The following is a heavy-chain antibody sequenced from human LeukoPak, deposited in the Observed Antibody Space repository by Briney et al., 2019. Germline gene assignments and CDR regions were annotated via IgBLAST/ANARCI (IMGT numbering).Heavy chain of an antibody. CDR3: ARLVPIVVVPAADNWFDP. CDR2: IYPGDSDT. J-gene: IGHJ5*02. V-gene: IGHV5-51*01. CDR1: GYSFTSYW. D-gene: IGHD2-2*01. Sequence: GGSLRLSCKGSGYSFTSYWIGWVRQMPGKGLEWMGFIYPGDSDTRYSPSFQGQVTISADKSISTAYLQWSSLKASDTAIYYCARLVPIVVVPAADNWFDPRGQGTLVTVSS.